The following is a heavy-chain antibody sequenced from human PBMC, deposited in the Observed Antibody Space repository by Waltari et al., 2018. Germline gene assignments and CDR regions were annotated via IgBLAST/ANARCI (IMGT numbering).Heavy chain of an antibody. CDR3: ARGARSLDY. J-gene: IGHJ4*02. D-gene: IGHD6-6*01. V-gene: IGHV1-46*01. CDR2: INPSGGST. Sequence: QVQLVQSGAEVKKPGASVKVSCKASGYTFISYYIHWVRQAPGQGLEWMGIINPSGGSTTYAQKFQGRVTMTRETSTTTVHMELSSLRSEDTAVYYCARGARSLDYWGQGTLVTVSS. CDR1: GYTFISYY.